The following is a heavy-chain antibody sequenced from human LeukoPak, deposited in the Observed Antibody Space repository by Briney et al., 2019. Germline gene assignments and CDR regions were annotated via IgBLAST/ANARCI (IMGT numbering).Heavy chain of an antibody. Sequence: PSETLSLTCTVSGGSISSGDYYWSWIRQPPGKGLEWIGYIYYSGSTYYNPSLKSRVTISVDTSKNQFSLKLSSVTAADTAVYYCARDPFSYYDAFDTWGQGTMVTVSS. J-gene: IGHJ3*02. CDR3: ARDPFSYYDAFDT. CDR2: IYYSGST. D-gene: IGHD3-10*01. V-gene: IGHV4-30-4*01. CDR1: GGSISSGDYY.